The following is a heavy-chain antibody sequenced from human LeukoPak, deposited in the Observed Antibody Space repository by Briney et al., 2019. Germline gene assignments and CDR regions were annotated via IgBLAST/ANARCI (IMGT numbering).Heavy chain of an antibody. J-gene: IGHJ4*02. CDR1: GDSVSSNSAT. CDR3: ARGGPRYFDY. Sequence: SQSLSLTCAISGDSVSSNSATWNWLRQSPARGLEWRGRTYYRSKWYNDYAVPVNSRITINPDTSNNQFSLQLNSVTPEDTAVYYCARGGPRYFDYWGQGTLITVSS. D-gene: IGHD3-16*01. V-gene: IGHV6-1*01. CDR2: TYYRSKWYN.